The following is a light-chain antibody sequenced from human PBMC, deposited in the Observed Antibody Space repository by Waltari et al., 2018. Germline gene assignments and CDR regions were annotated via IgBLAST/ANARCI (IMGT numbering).Light chain of an antibody. Sequence: QSALTQPASMSGSPGQSITISCTGTSSDVDGFNFVSWYQQYPGKAPKLIIYDVAHRPSGVSRRFAGSRSGNTASLTISGLQAEDEADYYCSSYTSVNTRFGGGTKLTVL. CDR2: DVA. CDR1: SSDVDGFNF. J-gene: IGLJ2*01. V-gene: IGLV2-14*03. CDR3: SSYTSVNTR.